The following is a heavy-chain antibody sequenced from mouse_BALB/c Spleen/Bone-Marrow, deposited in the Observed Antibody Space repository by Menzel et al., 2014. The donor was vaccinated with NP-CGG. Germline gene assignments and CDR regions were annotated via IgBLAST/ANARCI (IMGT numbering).Heavy chain of an antibody. CDR2: ISDGSSYT. J-gene: IGHJ4*01. CDR3: ARGGNYGAMDY. CDR1: GFTFSDYY. Sequence: EVHLVESGGGLVKPGGPLKLSCAASGFTFSDYYMYWVRQTPEKRLEWVATISDGSSYTYYPDSVKGRFTISRDNAKNNLYLQMSSLKSEDTAMYYCARGGNYGAMDYWGQGTSVTVSS. D-gene: IGHD2-1*01. V-gene: IGHV5-4*02.